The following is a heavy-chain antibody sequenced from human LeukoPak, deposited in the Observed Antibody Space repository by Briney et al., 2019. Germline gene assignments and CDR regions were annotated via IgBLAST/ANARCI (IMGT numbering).Heavy chain of an antibody. CDR3: AKDLRPGIAAAGTGDYFDY. J-gene: IGHJ4*02. CDR2: ISGSGGST. Sequence: GGSLRLSCAASGFIFSSYAMSWVRQAPGKGLEWVSAISGSGGSTYYADSVKGRFTISRDNSKNTLYLQMNSLRAEDTAVYYCAKDLRPGIAAAGTGDYFDYWGQGTLVTVSS. D-gene: IGHD6-13*01. CDR1: GFIFSSYA. V-gene: IGHV3-23*01.